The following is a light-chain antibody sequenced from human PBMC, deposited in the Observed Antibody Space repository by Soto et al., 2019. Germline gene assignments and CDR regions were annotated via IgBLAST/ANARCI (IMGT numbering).Light chain of an antibody. V-gene: IGKV3-15*01. CDR3: QQYNNWPTGA. Sequence: EILMTQSPATLSVSPGERATLSCRASQSVSSNLAWYHQKPGQAPRLLIYGASTRATGIPARFSGSGSGTEFNLTISSLQSEDFAVYYCQQYNNWPTGAFGQGP. CDR2: GAS. J-gene: IGKJ5*01. CDR1: QSVSSN.